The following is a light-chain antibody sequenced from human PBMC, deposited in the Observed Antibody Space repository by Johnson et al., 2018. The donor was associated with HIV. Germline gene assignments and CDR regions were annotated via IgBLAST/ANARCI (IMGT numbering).Light chain of an antibody. CDR3: GTWDSSLRVGV. CDR2: DNN. V-gene: IGLV1-51*01. CDR1: SSNIGNNY. Sequence: QPVLTQPPSVSAAPGQKVTISCSGSSSNIGNNYVSWYQQLPGTAPKLLIYDNNKRPSGIPDRFSGSKSGTSATLGITGLQTGDEADYYGGTWDSSLRVGVFGTGTKVTVL. J-gene: IGLJ1*01.